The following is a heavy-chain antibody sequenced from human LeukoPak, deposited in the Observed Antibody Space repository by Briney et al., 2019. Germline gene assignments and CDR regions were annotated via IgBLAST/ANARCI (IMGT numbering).Heavy chain of an antibody. CDR1: GYTFTSYG. J-gene: IGHJ6*02. V-gene: IGHV1-18*01. Sequence: ASVKVSCKASGYTFTSYGISWVRQAPGQGLEWMGWISAYNGNTNYAQKLQGRVTMTTDTYTSTAYMELRSLRSDDTAVYYCARRGSGSQDYSYYYGMDVWGQGTTVTVSS. CDR3: ARRGSGSQDYSYYYGMDV. CDR2: ISAYNGNT. D-gene: IGHD6-19*01.